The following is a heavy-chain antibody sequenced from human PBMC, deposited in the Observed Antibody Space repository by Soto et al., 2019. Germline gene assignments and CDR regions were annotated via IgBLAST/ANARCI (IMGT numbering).Heavy chain of an antibody. Sequence: QVQLVQSGAEVKKPGASVKVSCKASGYTFTSYGISWVRQAPGQGLEWMGWISAYNGNTNYAQKLQGRVTMTTDTPTSTANRGRGRLRSDAAAVYYCARGGGTRHYYGMDVWGQGTTVTVSS. V-gene: IGHV1-18*01. CDR2: ISAYNGNT. D-gene: IGHD1-26*01. CDR3: ARGGGTRHYYGMDV. J-gene: IGHJ6*02. CDR1: GYTFTSYG.